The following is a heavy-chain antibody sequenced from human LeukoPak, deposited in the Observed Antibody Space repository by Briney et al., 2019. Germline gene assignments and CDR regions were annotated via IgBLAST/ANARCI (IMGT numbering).Heavy chain of an antibody. D-gene: IGHD4-17*01. Sequence: PSETLSLTCTVSGDSISSSGYYWGWIRQPPGKGLEWIGTIYYSGSTYYNPSLKSRVTISVDTSKNQFSLKLSSATAADTAVYYCARGGTVTTFDYWGQGTLVTVSS. V-gene: IGHV4-39*01. CDR1: GDSISSSGYY. CDR3: ARGGTVTTFDY. CDR2: IYYSGST. J-gene: IGHJ4*02.